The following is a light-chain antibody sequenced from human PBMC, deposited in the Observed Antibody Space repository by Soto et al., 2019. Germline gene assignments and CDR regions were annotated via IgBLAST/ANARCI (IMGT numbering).Light chain of an antibody. Sequence: IPMTQSPSSLSASVGDRVTVTCRASQTVSSYLNWYQQKPAKAPKLLIYAASSLQSGVPSRFSGSGSGTDFTLTITSLQPEDFATYYCQQAYSTPWTFGPGTTVEI. V-gene: IGKV1-39*01. J-gene: IGKJ1*01. CDR1: QTVSSY. CDR2: AAS. CDR3: QQAYSTPWT.